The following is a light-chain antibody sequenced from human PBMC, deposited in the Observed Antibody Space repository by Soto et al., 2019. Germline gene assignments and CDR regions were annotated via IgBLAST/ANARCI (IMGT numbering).Light chain of an antibody. Sequence: QSVLTQPASVSGSPGQSITISCTGLTSDIGDYNYVSWYQQHPGKAPKLMIYEVTNRPSGISSRFSGSKTGITASLTISGLQADDEADYYCSSYSPSATLVFGGGTKVTVL. CDR2: EVT. V-gene: IGLV2-14*03. CDR1: TSDIGDYNY. J-gene: IGLJ3*02. CDR3: SSYSPSATLV.